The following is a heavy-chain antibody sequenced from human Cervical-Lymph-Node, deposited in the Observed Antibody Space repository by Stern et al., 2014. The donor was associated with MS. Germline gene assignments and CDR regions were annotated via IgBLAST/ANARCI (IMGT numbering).Heavy chain of an antibody. J-gene: IGHJ3*02. V-gene: IGHV4-59*01. CDR2: IFYIGST. D-gene: IGHD6-19*01. CDR1: GGSIRTYY. CDR3: ARHYSSGWHFDI. Sequence: QLQLQESGPGLVKPSETLSLTCTVSGGSIRTYYWSWIRQPPGKGLEWIGYIFYIGSTNYNSSLKSRVTISVDAPKNQLSLKLTSVTAADTAVYYCARHYSSGWHFDIWGQGTMVTVSS.